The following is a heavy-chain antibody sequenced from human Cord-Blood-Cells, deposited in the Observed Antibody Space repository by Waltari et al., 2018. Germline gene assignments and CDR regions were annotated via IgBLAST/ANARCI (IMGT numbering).Heavy chain of an antibody. CDR1: GGSFSGYY. J-gene: IGHJ5*02. D-gene: IGHD5-18*01. Sequence: QVQLQQWGAGLLKPSETLSLTCAVYGGSFSGYYWSWFRQPPGKGLEWIGEINHSGSTNYNPSLKSRVTISVDTSKNQFSLKLSSVTAADTAVYYCARGRGYSYGYRFDPWGQGTLVTVSS. CDR3: ARGRGYSYGYRFDP. CDR2: INHSGST. V-gene: IGHV4-34*01.